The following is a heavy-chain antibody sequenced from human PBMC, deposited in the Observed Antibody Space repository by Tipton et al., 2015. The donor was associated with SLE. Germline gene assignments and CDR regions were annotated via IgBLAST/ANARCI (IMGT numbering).Heavy chain of an antibody. CDR1: GFNVSRNY. D-gene: IGHD1-26*01. CDR3: AKDLWSGSRPAAFDI. V-gene: IGHV3-23*01. Sequence: SLRLSCAASGFNVSRNYMNWVRQAPGKGLEWVSASGGSGGGTYYADSVEGRFTISRDNSRNTLFLQMDSLTAEDTAIYFCAKDLWSGSRPAAFDIWGQGTMVTVSS. J-gene: IGHJ3*02. CDR2: SGGSGGGT.